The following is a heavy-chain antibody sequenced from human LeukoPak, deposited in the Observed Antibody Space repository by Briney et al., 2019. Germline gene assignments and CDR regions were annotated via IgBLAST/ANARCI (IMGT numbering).Heavy chain of an antibody. D-gene: IGHD3-3*01. J-gene: IGHJ4*02. Sequence: ASVKVSCKASGYTFTGYYMHWVRQAPGQGLEWMGWINPNSGGTNYAQKFQGRVTMTRDTSISTAYMELSRLRSDDTAVYYCARDYPYDFWSGYSGGGFDYWGQGTLVTVSS. CDR3: ARDYPYDFWSGYSGGGFDY. V-gene: IGHV1-2*02. CDR2: INPNSGGT. CDR1: GYTFTGYY.